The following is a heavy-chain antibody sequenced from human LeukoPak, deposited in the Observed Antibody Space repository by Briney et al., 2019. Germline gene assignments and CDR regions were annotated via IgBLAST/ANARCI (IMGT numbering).Heavy chain of an antibody. CDR2: ISWNSGSI. D-gene: IGHD1-26*01. V-gene: IGHV3-9*01. CDR3: AKSGSYSYYFDY. Sequence: QAGGSLRLSCAASGFTFSDYYMSWIRQAPGKGLEWVSGISWNSGSIGYADSVKGRFTISRDNAKNSLYLQMNSLRAEDTALYYCAKSGSYSYYFDYWGQGTLVTVSS. CDR1: GFTFSDYY. J-gene: IGHJ4*02.